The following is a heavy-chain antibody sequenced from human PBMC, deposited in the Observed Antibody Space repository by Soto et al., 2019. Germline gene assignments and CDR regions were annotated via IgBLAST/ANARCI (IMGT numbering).Heavy chain of an antibody. V-gene: IGHV3-30*18. J-gene: IGHJ4*02. D-gene: IGHD4-17*01. CDR2: ISSDGSEK. Sequence: PGGSLRLSCVASGFTFSNYAMHWVRQAPGKGLGWVAVISSDGSEKHYLDSVRDRFTISRDNSKNTLYLQMNNLRPEDTAMYYCANSWTTLTTGFDFWGQGALVTVSS. CDR3: ANSWTTLTTGFDF. CDR1: GFTFSNYA.